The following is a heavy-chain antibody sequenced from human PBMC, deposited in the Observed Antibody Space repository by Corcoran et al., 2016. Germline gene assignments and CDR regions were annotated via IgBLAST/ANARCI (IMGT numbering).Heavy chain of an antibody. D-gene: IGHD1-26*01. CDR2: ISSSSSYI. J-gene: IGHJ4*02. CDR3: ARAGRTAVDY. V-gene: IGHV3-21*01. Sequence: EVQLVESGGGLVKPGGTLRLSCAASGFTFSSYSMNWVRQAPGKGLEWVSSISSSSSYIYYADSVKGRFTISRDNANNSLYLQMNSLRAEDTAVYYCARAGRTAVDYWGQGTLVTVSS. CDR1: GFTFSSYS.